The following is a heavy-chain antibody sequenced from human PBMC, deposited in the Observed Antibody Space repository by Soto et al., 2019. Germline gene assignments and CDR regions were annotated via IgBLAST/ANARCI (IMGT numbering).Heavy chain of an antibody. Sequence: QVQLVESGGGVVQPGRSLRLSCAASGCTFSSYGMHWVRQAPGKGLEWVAVISYDGSNKYYADSVKGRFTISRANSKNTLYLQMNILRAEDTAVYYCAKAGPAMVSFLGSEYYGMDVWCQGTTVTVSS. J-gene: IGHJ6*02. CDR1: GCTFSSYG. CDR2: ISYDGSNK. CDR3: AKAGPAMVSFLGSEYYGMDV. D-gene: IGHD5-18*01. V-gene: IGHV3-30*18.